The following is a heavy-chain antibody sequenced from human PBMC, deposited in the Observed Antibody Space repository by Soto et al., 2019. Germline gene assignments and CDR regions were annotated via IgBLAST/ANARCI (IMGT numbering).Heavy chain of an antibody. J-gene: IGHJ4*02. Sequence: EVQLVESGGGLVQPGGSLRLSCAASGFTFSSYWMSWVRQAPGKGLEWVANIKQDGSEKYYVDSVKGQFTISRDNAKNSLYLQMNSLRAEDTAVYYCARWGHYDFWSGYYRFDYWGQGTLVTVSS. CDR1: GFTFSSYW. CDR2: IKQDGSEK. D-gene: IGHD3-3*01. CDR3: ARWGHYDFWSGYYRFDY. V-gene: IGHV3-7*01.